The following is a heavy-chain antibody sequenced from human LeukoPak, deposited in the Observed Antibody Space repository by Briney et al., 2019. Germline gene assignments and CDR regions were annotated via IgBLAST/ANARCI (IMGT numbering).Heavy chain of an antibody. Sequence: SETLSLTCTVSGGSISRGGYYWSWIRQPPGKGLECIGYIYHSGGTYYNPSLKSRVTISVDTSKNQFCLKLTSLTAADTAVYYCARLRDTSGYYVDYWGQGTLVTVSS. J-gene: IGHJ4*02. CDR3: ARLRDTSGYYVDY. CDR1: GGSISRGGYY. D-gene: IGHD3-22*01. V-gene: IGHV4-31*03. CDR2: IYHSGGT.